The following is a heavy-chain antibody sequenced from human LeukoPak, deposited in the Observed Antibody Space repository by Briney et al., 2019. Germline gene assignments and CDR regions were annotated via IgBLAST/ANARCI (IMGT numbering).Heavy chain of an antibody. CDR2: ISGSGDYT. CDR1: GFTLSSYA. CDR3: AKGGYSAD. V-gene: IGHV3-23*01. D-gene: IGHD5-18*01. Sequence: PGGSLRLSCAASGFTLSSYAMSWVRQAPGKGLEWVSAISGSGDYTYYADSVKGRFTISRDNSKNTLYLQMNSLRAEDTAIYYCAKGGYSADWGQGTLVTVSS. J-gene: IGHJ1*01.